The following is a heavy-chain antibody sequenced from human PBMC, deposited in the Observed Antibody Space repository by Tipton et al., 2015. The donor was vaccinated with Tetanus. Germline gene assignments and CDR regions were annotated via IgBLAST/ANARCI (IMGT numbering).Heavy chain of an antibody. CDR1: GGSITSGAYL. J-gene: IGHJ4*02. V-gene: IGHV4-39*02. CDR2: IHPSGST. CDR3: ARSIAAASVWPFDY. Sequence: TLSLTCAVSGGSITSGAYLWGWIRQAPGKGLEWIGEIHPSGSTNYNASLRGRVTMSVDLTRKHVFLRMTSVTAADTAVYYCARSIAAASVWPFDYWGQGTQVTVSS. D-gene: IGHD2-2*01.